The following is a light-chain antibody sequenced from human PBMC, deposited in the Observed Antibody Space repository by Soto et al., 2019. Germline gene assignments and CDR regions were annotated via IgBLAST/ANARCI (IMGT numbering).Light chain of an antibody. V-gene: IGLV2-8*01. CDR1: ASDIGRYNY. J-gene: IGLJ1*01. CDR2: EVT. CDR3: NSYVGSNNYV. Sequence: QSVPTQPPSASGSPGQSVTISCIGTASDIGRYNYVSWYQHHPGKAPKLIIYEVTKRPSGVPDRFSGSKSGNTASLTVSGLQADDEADYYCNSYVGSNNYVFGTGTKVTVL.